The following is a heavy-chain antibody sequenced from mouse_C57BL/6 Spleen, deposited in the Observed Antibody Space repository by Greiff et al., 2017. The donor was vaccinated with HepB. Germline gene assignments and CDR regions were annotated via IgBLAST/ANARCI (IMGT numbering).Heavy chain of an antibody. CDR2: IDPSDSYT. D-gene: IGHD2-1*01. CDR3: ARSSSTMVRSYFDY. V-gene: IGHV1-69*01. CDR1: GYTFTSYW. Sequence: VKLQQPGAELVMPGASVKLSCKASGYTFTSYWMHWVKQRPGQGLEWIGEIDPSDSYTNYNQKFKGKSTLTVDKSSSTAYMQLSSLTSEDSAVYYCARSSSTMVRSYFDYWGQGTTLTVSS. J-gene: IGHJ2*01.